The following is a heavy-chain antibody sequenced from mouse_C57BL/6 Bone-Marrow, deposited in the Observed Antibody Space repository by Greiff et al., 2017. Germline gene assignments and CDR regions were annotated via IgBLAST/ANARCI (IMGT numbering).Heavy chain of an antibody. CDR1: GYTFTSYW. D-gene: IGHD2-4*01. Sequence: QVQLQQSGAELAKPGASVKLSCKASGYTFTSYWMHWVKQRPGQGLEWIGYINPSSGYTKYNQKFKDKATLTADKSSSKAYMQLSSLTYEDSAVYYCAIGNIYYDYDGDYWGQGTTLTVSS. J-gene: IGHJ2*01. CDR2: INPSSGYT. V-gene: IGHV1-7*01. CDR3: AIGNIYYDYDGDY.